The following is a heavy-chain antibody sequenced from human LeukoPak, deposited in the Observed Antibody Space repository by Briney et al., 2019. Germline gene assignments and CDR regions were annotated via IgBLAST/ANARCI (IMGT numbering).Heavy chain of an antibody. V-gene: IGHV4-4*07. CDR3: AGMSSSYPNYYHGMDV. J-gene: IGHJ6*02. D-gene: IGHD2-15*01. CDR1: GGSISSYY. Sequence: SETLSLTCTVSGGSISSYYWSWIRQPAGKGLEWIGRIYTSGSTNYNPSLKSRVTMSVDTSNNQFSLKLSSVTAADTAVYYCAGMSSSYPNYYHGMDVWGQGTTVTVSS. CDR2: IYTSGST.